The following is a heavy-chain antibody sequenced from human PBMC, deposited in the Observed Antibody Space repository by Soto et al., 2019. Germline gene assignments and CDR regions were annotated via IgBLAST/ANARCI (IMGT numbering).Heavy chain of an antibody. CDR3: AHRRNVELGPLRLFDY. D-gene: IGHD2-15*01. CDR1: GFSLSTSGVG. CDR2: IYWDDDK. Sequence: QITLKESGPTLVKPTQTLTLTCTFSGFSLSTSGVGVGWIRQPPGEALEWLALIYWDDDKRYSPSLKSRLTITKDTSKNQVVLTMTDMDPVDTPTYFCAHRRNVELGPLRLFDYWGQGTQVTVSS. J-gene: IGHJ4*02. V-gene: IGHV2-5*02.